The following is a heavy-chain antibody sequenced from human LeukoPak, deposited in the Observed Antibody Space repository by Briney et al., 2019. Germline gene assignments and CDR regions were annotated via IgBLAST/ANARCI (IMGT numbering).Heavy chain of an antibody. CDR3: AELGITMIGGV. CDR2: TYSGGRT. J-gene: IGHJ6*04. Sequence: GGSLRLSCAASGFTVSSNYMSWVRQAPGEGLEWVSVTYSGGRTYYADSVKGRFTISRDNAKNSLYLQMNSLRAEDTAVYYCAELGITMIGGVWGKGTTVTISS. V-gene: IGHV3-53*01. D-gene: IGHD3-10*02. CDR1: GFTVSSNY.